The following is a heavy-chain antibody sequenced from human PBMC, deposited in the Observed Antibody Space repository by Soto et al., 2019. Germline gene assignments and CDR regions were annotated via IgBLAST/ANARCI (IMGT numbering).Heavy chain of an antibody. CDR3: AKDRGYYDSSGYQPAFDY. J-gene: IGHJ4*02. Sequence: GGSLRLSCAASGFTFSSYAMSWVRQAPGKGLEWVSAISGSGGSTYYADSVKGRFTISRDNSKNTLYLQMNSLRAEDTAVYYCAKDRGYYDSSGYQPAFDYWGQGTLVTVSS. CDR2: ISGSGGST. D-gene: IGHD3-22*01. V-gene: IGHV3-23*01. CDR1: GFTFSSYA.